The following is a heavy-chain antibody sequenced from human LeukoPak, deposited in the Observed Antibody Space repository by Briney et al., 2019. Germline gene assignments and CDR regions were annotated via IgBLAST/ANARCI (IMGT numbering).Heavy chain of an antibody. CDR3: AKTHTGYCSGGSCYSLDY. V-gene: IGHV3-30*02. CDR1: GFTFSSYG. Sequence: TGGSLRLSCAASGFTFSSYGMHWVRQAPGKGLEWVAFIRYDGGNKYYADSVKGRFTISRDNSKNTLYLQMNSLRAEDTAVYYCAKTHTGYCSGGSCYSLDYWGQGTLATVSS. CDR2: IRYDGGNK. D-gene: IGHD2-15*01. J-gene: IGHJ4*02.